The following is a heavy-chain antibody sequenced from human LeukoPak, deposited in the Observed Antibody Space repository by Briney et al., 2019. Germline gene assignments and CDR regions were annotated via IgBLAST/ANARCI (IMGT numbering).Heavy chain of an antibody. J-gene: IGHJ4*02. CDR3: ARDGAAAGDDFDY. CDR1: GFTFSRYW. D-gene: IGHD6-13*01. Sequence: GGSLRLSCVASGFTFSRYWMSWVRQAPGKGLEWVANIKQDGSEKHYMDSVEGRFTISRDNAKKSLYLQLSSVRVEDTAVYYCARDGAAAGDDFDYWGQGTLVTVSS. CDR2: IKQDGSEK. V-gene: IGHV3-7*03.